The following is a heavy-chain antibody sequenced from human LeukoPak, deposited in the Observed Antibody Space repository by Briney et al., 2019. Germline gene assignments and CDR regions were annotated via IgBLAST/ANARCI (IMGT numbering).Heavy chain of an antibody. Sequence: GASVKVSCKASGYTFTSYYMHWVRQAPGQGLEWMGGIIPIFGTANYAQKFQGRVTITADESTSTAYMELSSLRSEDTAVYYCARTQDYCRSTSCYTSFDYWGQGTLVTVSS. CDR2: IIPIFGTA. D-gene: IGHD2-2*01. V-gene: IGHV1-69*13. CDR3: ARTQDYCRSTSCYTSFDY. J-gene: IGHJ4*02. CDR1: GYTFTSYY.